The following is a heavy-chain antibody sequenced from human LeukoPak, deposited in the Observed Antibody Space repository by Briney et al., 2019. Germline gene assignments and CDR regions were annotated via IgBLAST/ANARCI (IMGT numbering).Heavy chain of an antibody. D-gene: IGHD3-22*01. V-gene: IGHV4-34*01. CDR3: ARSNYYDSSGYSY. CDR2: INHSGST. CDR1: GGSFSGYY. J-gene: IGHJ4*02. Sequence: SETLSHTCAVYGGSFSGYYWSWIRQPPGKGLEWIGEINHSGSTNYNPSLKSRVTISVDTSKNQFSLKLSSVTAADTAVYYCARSNYYDSSGYSYWGQGTLVTVSS.